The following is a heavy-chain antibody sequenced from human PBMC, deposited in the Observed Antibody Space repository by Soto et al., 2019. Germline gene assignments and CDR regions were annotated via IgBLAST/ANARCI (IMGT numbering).Heavy chain of an antibody. CDR2: IYYRGNA. J-gene: IGHJ6*02. V-gene: IGHV4-39*01. Sequence: SETLSLTCSVSDDSINSDKYYWGWIRQPPGKGLEWIGSIYYRGNAYYNPSLQTRVTISLDKSRSQFSLKLSSVTAADTAVYYCAKPGQKLARGMDVWGQGTTVTVSS. CDR3: AKPGQKLARGMDV. CDR1: DDSINSDKYY. D-gene: IGHD6-13*01.